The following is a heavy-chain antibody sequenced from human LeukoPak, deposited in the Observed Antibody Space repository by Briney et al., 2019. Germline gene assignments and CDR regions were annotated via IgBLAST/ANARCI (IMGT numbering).Heavy chain of an antibody. V-gene: IGHV1-2*02. D-gene: IGHD6-19*01. CDR1: GYTFTAYY. CDR2: INPNNGAT. CDR3: ARAIGVAGFDY. J-gene: IGHJ4*02. Sequence: ASVKVYCKAFGYTFTAYYIHWVRHAPGQGLKRMGWINPNNGATNYAQKFLVRVTMTRDTSISTLYMQLSRLRSDDTAVYYCARAIGVAGFDYWGQGTLVTVSS.